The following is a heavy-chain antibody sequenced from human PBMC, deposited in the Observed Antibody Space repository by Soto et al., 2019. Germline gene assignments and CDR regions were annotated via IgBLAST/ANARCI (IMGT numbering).Heavy chain of an antibody. D-gene: IGHD6-19*01. Sequence: GGSLRLSCASSGVPFSTYSMNWVRQAPGKGLEWVSSINTGSDYLYYADSVKGRFTISRDNAKNSLYLQMNSLRAEDTAVYYCARGGAVTGTRAPIDYWGQGTLVTVSS. CDR2: INTGSDYL. V-gene: IGHV3-21*01. CDR3: ARGGAVTGTRAPIDY. CDR1: GVPFSTYS. J-gene: IGHJ4*02.